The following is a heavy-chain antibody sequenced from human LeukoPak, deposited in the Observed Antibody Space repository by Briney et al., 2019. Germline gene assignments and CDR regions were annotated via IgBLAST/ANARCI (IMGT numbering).Heavy chain of an antibody. CDR3: ARRHSSGWSPDY. V-gene: IGHV4-34*01. D-gene: IGHD6-19*01. CDR2: INHSGST. J-gene: IGHJ4*02. Sequence: SETLSLTCAVYGGSFSGYYWSWIRQPPGKGLEWIGEINHSGSTNYNPSLKSRATISVDTSKNQFSLELSSVTAADTAVYYCARRHSSGWSPDYWGQGTLVTVSS. CDR1: GGSFSGYY.